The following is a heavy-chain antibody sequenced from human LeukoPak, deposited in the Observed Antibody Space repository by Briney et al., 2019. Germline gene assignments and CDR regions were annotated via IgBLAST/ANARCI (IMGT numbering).Heavy chain of an antibody. Sequence: SQTLSLTCTVSGGSISSGGYYWSWIRQHPGKGLEWIGYIYYSGSTYYNPSLKSRVTISVDTSKNQFSLKLSSVTAADTAVYYCARDPVPPGAFDIWGQGTMVTVSS. V-gene: IGHV4-31*03. CDR3: ARDPVPPGAFDI. J-gene: IGHJ3*02. CDR1: GGSISSGGYY. CDR2: IYYSGST.